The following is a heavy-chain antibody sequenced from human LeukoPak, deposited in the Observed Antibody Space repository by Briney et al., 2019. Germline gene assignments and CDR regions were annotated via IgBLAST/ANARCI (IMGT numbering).Heavy chain of an antibody. D-gene: IGHD3-3*01. J-gene: IGHJ4*02. Sequence: GGSLRLSCAASGFTFGSYAMSWVRQAPGKGLEWVSAISGSGGSTYYADSVKGRFTISRDNSKNTLYLQMNSLRAEDTAVYYCAKEYDFWSGMNLDYWGQGTLVTVSS. CDR2: ISGSGGST. CDR3: AKEYDFWSGMNLDY. V-gene: IGHV3-23*01. CDR1: GFTFGSYA.